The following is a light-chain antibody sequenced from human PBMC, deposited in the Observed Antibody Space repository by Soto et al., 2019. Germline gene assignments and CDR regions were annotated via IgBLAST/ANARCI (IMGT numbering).Light chain of an antibody. CDR2: DIS. V-gene: IGKV1-9*01. Sequence: DIQMTQSPSFLCASVGDRVTSTCRASQSVFNYLHWYQQKPGRAPNLLIYDISTLQSGVPSRFSGSGSGTDFTLTISSLQPEDFATYYCQQLESYPSTFGGGTKVDIK. CDR1: QSVFNY. CDR3: QQLESYPST. J-gene: IGKJ4*01.